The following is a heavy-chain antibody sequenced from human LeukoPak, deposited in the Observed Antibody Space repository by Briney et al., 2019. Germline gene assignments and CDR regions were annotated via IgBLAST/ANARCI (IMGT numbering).Heavy chain of an antibody. V-gene: IGHV3-49*04. CDR1: GFTFSSSW. D-gene: IGHD6-13*01. J-gene: IGHJ4*02. CDR3: TRVPYSSSSEFDY. Sequence: PGGSLRLSCAASGFTFSSSWMSWVRQAPGKGLEWVGFIRSEAYGRTTEYAASVKGRFTISRDDSKSIVYLQMNSLKIEDTAVYYCTRVPYSSSSEFDYWGQETLVTVSS. CDR2: IRSEAYGRTT.